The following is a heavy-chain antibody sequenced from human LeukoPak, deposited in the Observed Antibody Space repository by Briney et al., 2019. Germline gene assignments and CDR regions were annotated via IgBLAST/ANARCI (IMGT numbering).Heavy chain of an antibody. CDR3: ARLCQGTTCAKFEY. CDR1: SDFLSSGAYY. CDR2: IYHSGST. Sequence: SETLSLTCLVASDFLSSGAYYWGWIRQAPGKGLAWIGSIYHSGSTFYNASFESRVTMSVDTSKNQFSLKLSSVTAADTAVYYCARLCQGTTCAKFEYWGQGILVTVSS. D-gene: IGHD4-17*01. V-gene: IGHV4-39*01. J-gene: IGHJ4*02.